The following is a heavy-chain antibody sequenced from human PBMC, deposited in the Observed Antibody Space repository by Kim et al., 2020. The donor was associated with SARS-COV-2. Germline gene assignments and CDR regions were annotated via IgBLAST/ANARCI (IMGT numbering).Heavy chain of an antibody. J-gene: IGHJ4*02. V-gene: IGHV3-23*01. CDR1: GFTFSTYA. CDR2: ISDTGEST. Sequence: GGSLRLSCVASGFTFSTYAVTWIRQAPGKGLEWVSGISDTGESTYYADSVKGHFTISRDNSKNTAYLQINGLRGDDTGMYFCAKSPHGVSPRPDYWGQGT. D-gene: IGHD3-16*01. CDR3: AKSPHGVSPRPDY.